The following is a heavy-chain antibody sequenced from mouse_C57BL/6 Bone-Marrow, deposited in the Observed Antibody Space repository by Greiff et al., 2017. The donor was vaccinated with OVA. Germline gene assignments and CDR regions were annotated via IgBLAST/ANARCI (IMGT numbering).Heavy chain of an antibody. J-gene: IGHJ3*01. Sequence: VQLQQPGAELVKPGASVKLSCKASGYTFTSYWMHWVKQRPGRGLEWIGRIDPNSGGTKYNEKFKSKATLTVDKPSSTAYMQRSSLTSEDSAVYYCAAGGYYYGSSYDWFAYWGQGTLVTVSA. D-gene: IGHD1-1*01. V-gene: IGHV1-72*01. CDR3: AAGGYYYGSSYDWFAY. CDR1: GYTFTSYW. CDR2: IDPNSGGT.